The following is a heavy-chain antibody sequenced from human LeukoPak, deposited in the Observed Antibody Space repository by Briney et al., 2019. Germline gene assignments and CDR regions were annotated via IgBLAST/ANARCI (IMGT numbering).Heavy chain of an antibody. V-gene: IGHV4/OR15-8*02. Sequence: SETLSLTCAVYGVSISSDNWWTWVRQPPGKGLEWIGETHRSGDTKYNPSLNGRVTISMDNSKDQLSLNLISVTAADTAIYFCATRHHSRTYMVPLDSWGQGTLVTVSS. D-gene: IGHD3-10*01. CDR2: THRSGDT. J-gene: IGHJ4*02. CDR3: ATRHHSRTYMVPLDS. CDR1: GVSISSDNW.